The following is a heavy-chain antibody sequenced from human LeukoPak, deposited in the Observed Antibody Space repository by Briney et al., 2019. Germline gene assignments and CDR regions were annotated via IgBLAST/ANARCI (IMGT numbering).Heavy chain of an antibody. V-gene: IGHV3-48*03. J-gene: IGHJ3*02. Sequence: GGSLRLSCAASGFTFSSYEMNWVRQAPGKGLEWVSYISSSGSTIYYADSVKGRFTISRDNAKNSLYLQMNSLRAEDTAVYYCAKDRLLYSSSWYTEDAFDIWGQGTMVTVSS. CDR2: ISSSGSTI. CDR1: GFTFSSYE. CDR3: AKDRLLYSSSWYTEDAFDI. D-gene: IGHD6-13*01.